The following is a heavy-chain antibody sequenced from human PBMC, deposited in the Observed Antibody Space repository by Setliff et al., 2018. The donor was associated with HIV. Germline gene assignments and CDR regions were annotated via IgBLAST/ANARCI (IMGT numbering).Heavy chain of an antibody. Sequence: GGSLRLSCAASGFTFSSYWMHWVRQAPGKGLVWVSRINSDGSSTSYADSVKGRFTISRDNAKNTLYLQMNSLRAEDTAVYYCARGARYCSSTSCILFDYWGQGTLVTVSS. CDR2: INSDGSST. CDR3: ARGARYCSSTSCILFDY. D-gene: IGHD2-2*01. J-gene: IGHJ4*02. CDR1: GFTFSSYW. V-gene: IGHV3-74*01.